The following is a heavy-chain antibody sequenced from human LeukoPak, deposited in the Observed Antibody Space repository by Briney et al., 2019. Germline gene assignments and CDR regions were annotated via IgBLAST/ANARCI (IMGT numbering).Heavy chain of an antibody. D-gene: IGHD6-13*01. J-gene: IGHJ4*02. V-gene: IGHV3-23*01. Sequence: GGSLRLSCAASGFTFSSYAMNWVRQAPGKGLEWVSSIGGSGDRTYYADSVKGRFTISRDNPENILYLQMDSLRAEDTAVYYCARDPAVASRATFYYWGQGTLVTVSS. CDR3: ARDPAVASRATFYY. CDR1: GFTFSSYA. CDR2: IGGSGDRT.